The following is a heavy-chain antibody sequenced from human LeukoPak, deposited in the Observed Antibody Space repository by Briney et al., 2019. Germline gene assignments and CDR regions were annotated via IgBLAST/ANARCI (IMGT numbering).Heavy chain of an antibody. J-gene: IGHJ4*02. Sequence: GGSLRLSCAASGFTFSSYWMSWVRQAPGKGLEWVAVIWYDGSNKYYADSVKGRFTISRDNSKNTLYLQMNSLRAEDTAVYYCARNGEPQYYFDYWGQGTLVTVSS. V-gene: IGHV3-33*08. D-gene: IGHD1-26*01. CDR1: GFTFSSYW. CDR2: IWYDGSNK. CDR3: ARNGEPQYYFDY.